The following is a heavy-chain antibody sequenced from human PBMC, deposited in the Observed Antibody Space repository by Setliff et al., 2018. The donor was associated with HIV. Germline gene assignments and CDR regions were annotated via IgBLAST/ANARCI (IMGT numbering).Heavy chain of an antibody. D-gene: IGHD2-15*01. CDR3: ALPYCGGGNCWSSASLPPAGWFDP. V-gene: IGHV1-69*05. CDR2: IIPMYGVA. CDR1: GGTFSSYV. Sequence: ASVKVSCKASGGTFSSYVISWVRQAPGQGPEWMGGIIPMYGVANYAQKFQGRVTITTDESTSTAYMELSSLSSEDTAVYYCALPYCGGGNCWSSASLPPAGWFDPWGQGTLVTVSS. J-gene: IGHJ5*02.